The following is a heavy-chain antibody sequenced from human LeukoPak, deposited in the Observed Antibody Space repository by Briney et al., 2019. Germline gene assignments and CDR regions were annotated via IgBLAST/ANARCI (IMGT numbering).Heavy chain of an antibody. CDR2: IYPGDSDT. Sequence: GESLKISCKGSGYSFTSYWIGWVRQVPGKGLEWMGIIYPGDSDTRYSPSFQGQVTISADKSISTAYLQWSSLKASDTAMYYCARQMVLRFGEFDYWGQGTLVTVSS. CDR1: GYSFTSYW. V-gene: IGHV5-51*01. J-gene: IGHJ4*02. D-gene: IGHD3-3*01. CDR3: ARQMVLRFGEFDY.